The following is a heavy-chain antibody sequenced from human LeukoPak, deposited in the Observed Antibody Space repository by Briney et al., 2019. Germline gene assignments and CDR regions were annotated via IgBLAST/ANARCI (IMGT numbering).Heavy chain of an antibody. CDR3: AREGRLRLKAESGLDY. CDR1: GYTFTSYA. V-gene: IGHV7-4-1*02. CDR2: INTNTGNP. D-gene: IGHD5-12*01. J-gene: IGHJ4*02. Sequence: GASVKVSCKASGYTFTSYAMNWVRQAPGQGLEWMGWINTNTGNPTYAQGFTGRFVFSLDTSVSTAYLQISSLKAEDTAVYYCAREGRLRLKAESGLDYWGQGTLVTVSS.